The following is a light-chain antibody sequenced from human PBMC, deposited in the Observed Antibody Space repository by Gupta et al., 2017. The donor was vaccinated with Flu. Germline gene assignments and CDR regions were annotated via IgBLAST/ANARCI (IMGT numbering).Light chain of an antibody. J-gene: IGKJ2*01. Sequence: DIQMTQSPSSLSASVGDRVSIPCRASQGIRNDLGWYQQKPGKAPKRLIYAASRVKRGVPSRFSGSGSGTEFTLTISSRQPEDFANYYCRHQNSCPSNFGQGTKLEIK. CDR3: RHQNSCPSN. CDR1: QGIRND. CDR2: AAS. V-gene: IGKV1-17*01.